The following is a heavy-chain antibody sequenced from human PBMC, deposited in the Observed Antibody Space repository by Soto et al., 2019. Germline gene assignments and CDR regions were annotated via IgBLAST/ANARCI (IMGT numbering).Heavy chain of an antibody. D-gene: IGHD3-10*01. CDR2: IYYSGST. Sequence: PSETLSLTCTVSGGSISSYYWSWIRQPPGKGLEWIGYIYYSGSTNYNPSLKSRVTISVDTSKNQLSLKLSSVTAADTAVYYCARVLWFGKNWFDPWGQGTLVTVSS. J-gene: IGHJ5*02. CDR3: ARVLWFGKNWFDP. V-gene: IGHV4-59*01. CDR1: GGSISSYY.